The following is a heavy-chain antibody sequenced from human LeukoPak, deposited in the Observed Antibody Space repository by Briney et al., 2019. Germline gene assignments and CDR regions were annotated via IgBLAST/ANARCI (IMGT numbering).Heavy chain of an antibody. CDR1: GFTFSSYA. Sequence: GSLRLSCAASGFTFSSYAMIWVRQAPGKGLAWVSTISASGGSTYYADSVKGRFTISRDNSKNTLYLQMNSLRAEDTAVYYCACPGDCSGGSCYAFDYWGQGTLVTVSS. CDR2: ISASGGST. J-gene: IGHJ4*02. CDR3: ACPGDCSGGSCYAFDY. D-gene: IGHD2-15*01. V-gene: IGHV3-23*01.